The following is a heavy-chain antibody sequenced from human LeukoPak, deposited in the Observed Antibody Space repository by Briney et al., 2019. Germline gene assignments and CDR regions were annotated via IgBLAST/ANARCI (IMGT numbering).Heavy chain of an antibody. V-gene: IGHV3-7*01. CDR3: ASYILTGYYNGHDAFDI. J-gene: IGHJ3*02. D-gene: IGHD3-9*01. Sequence: GGSLRLSCAASGFTFSSYSMDWVRQAPGKGLEWVANIKQDGSDKYYVDSVKGRFTISRDNTKNSLYLQMNSLRAEDTAVYYCASYILTGYYNGHDAFDIWGQGTMVIVSS. CDR2: IKQDGSDK. CDR1: GFTFSSYS.